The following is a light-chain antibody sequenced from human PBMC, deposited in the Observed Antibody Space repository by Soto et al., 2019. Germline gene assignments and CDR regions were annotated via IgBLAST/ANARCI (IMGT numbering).Light chain of an antibody. Sequence: DFQMTQSQTSLSASVVDRVIITCRASQSISNHLNWYQQKPGKAPKLLIFAASSLQSGVPSRFSGSRSGPDFTLTISSLQPEDFATYYCQQSYSSPPTFGQGTKVDIK. CDR2: AAS. CDR3: QQSYSSPPT. V-gene: IGKV1-39*01. J-gene: IGKJ1*01. CDR1: QSISNH.